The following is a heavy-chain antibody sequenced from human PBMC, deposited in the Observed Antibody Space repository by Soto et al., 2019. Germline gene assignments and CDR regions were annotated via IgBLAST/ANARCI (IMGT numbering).Heavy chain of an antibody. D-gene: IGHD2-2*01. J-gene: IGHJ6*02. Sequence: GGSLRLSCTASGFTFSSYGMHWVRQAPGKGLEWVTLISYDGGNKYYADSVKGRFSISRDNSRNTLYLQMNSLRPEDAAVYYCVKSLGFCSSSSCSRDYYYYYGMDVWGQGTTVTVSS. V-gene: IGHV3-30*18. CDR1: GFTFSSYG. CDR2: ISYDGGNK. CDR3: VKSLGFCSSSSCSRDYYYYYGMDV.